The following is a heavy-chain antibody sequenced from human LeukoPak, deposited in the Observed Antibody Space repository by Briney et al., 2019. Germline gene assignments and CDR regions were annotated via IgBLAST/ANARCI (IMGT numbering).Heavy chain of an antibody. J-gene: IGHJ4*02. Sequence: GGSLRLSCAASGFTFSSYSMLWVAQAQGKGLEWVAVTRFDGSNKYYADSVKGRFTIYRDNSKNTLYLQMNSLRAEDTAVYYCARERIGVAGEFDYWGQGTLVTVSS. CDR3: ARERIGVAGEFDY. D-gene: IGHD6-19*01. CDR1: GFTFSSYS. CDR2: TRFDGSNK. V-gene: IGHV3-33*01.